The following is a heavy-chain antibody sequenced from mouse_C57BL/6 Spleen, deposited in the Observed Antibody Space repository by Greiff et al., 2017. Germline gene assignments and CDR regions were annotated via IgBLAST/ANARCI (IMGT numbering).Heavy chain of an antibody. J-gene: IGHJ2*01. V-gene: IGHV1-80*01. Sequence: VHLVESGAELVKPGASVKISCKASGYAFSSYCMNWVKQRPGKGLEWIGQIYPGDGDTNYNGKFKGKATLTADKSSSTAYMQLSSLTSEDSAVYFCARNYGSSNHFDYWGQGTTLTVSS. D-gene: IGHD1-1*01. CDR2: IYPGDGDT. CDR1: GYAFSSYC. CDR3: ARNYGSSNHFDY.